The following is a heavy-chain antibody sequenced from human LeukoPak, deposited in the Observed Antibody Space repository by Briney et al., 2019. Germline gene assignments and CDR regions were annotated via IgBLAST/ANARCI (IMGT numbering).Heavy chain of an antibody. CDR2: ISAYNGNT. J-gene: IGHJ4*02. Sequence: ASVKVSCEASDYTFTSYGISWVRQSPGQGLEWMGWISAYNGNTNYAQKLQGRVTMTTDTSTSTAYMELRSLRSDDTAVYYCFLREMAIPFDYWSQGTLVTVSS. V-gene: IGHV1-18*01. CDR3: FLREMAIPFDY. D-gene: IGHD5-24*01. CDR1: DYTFTSYG.